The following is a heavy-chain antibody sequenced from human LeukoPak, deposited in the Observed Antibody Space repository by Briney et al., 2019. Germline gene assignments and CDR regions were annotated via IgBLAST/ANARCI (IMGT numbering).Heavy chain of an antibody. Sequence: SETLSLTCAVYGGSFSGYYWSWIRHPPGKGLEWIGEINHSGSTNYNPSLKSRVTISVDTSKNQFSLKLSSVTAADTAFYYCAREEYSSDWYGHDSWGQGTLVTVSS. CDR2: INHSGST. V-gene: IGHV4-34*01. CDR1: GGSFSGYY. CDR3: AREEYSSDWYGHDS. D-gene: IGHD6-13*01. J-gene: IGHJ4*02.